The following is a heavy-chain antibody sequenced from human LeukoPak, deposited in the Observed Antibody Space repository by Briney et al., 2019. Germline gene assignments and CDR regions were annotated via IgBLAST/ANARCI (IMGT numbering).Heavy chain of an antibody. CDR1: GFTFSNYA. J-gene: IGHJ4*02. D-gene: IGHD2-21*02. CDR2: FGGSGGST. Sequence: AGGSLRLSCAASGFTFSNYAMSWVRQAPGKGLEWVSVFGGSGGSTYYADSVKGRFTISRDNSNNTLYLLVSSLRAEDTAVYYCAKNTLSTCYSALHYWGQGTLVTVSS. CDR3: AKNTLSTCYSALHY. V-gene: IGHV3-23*01.